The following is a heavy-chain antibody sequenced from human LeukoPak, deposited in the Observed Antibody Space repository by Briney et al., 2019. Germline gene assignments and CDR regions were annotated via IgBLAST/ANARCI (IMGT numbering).Heavy chain of an antibody. D-gene: IGHD1-26*01. CDR1: GFTFSRYW. CDR3: VRDNRSYNFDY. V-gene: IGHV3-74*01. J-gene: IGHJ4*02. Sequence: PGGSLRLSCAASGFTFSRYWMHWVRQAPGKGLVWVSCIKSDRRSTSIADSAKGRFTISRANAKNTVYLQMNSLRAEDTAVYYCVRDNRSYNFDYWGQGTLVTVSS. CDR2: IKSDRRST.